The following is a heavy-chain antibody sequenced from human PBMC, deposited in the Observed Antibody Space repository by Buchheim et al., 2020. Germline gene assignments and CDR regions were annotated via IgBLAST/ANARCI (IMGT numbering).Heavy chain of an antibody. CDR1: GFTFSSSW. CDR3: AKYGSS. D-gene: IGHD6-6*01. Sequence: EVQLVESGGDLIQPGGSLRLSCAASGFTFSSSWMHWVRQVAGKGLVWVSSIKSDGSRTTYADSVKGRFTISRDNGKNTLYLQMSGLRVEDTAVYFCAKYGSSWGQGTL. V-gene: IGHV3-74*03. CDR2: IKSDGSRT. J-gene: IGHJ5*02.